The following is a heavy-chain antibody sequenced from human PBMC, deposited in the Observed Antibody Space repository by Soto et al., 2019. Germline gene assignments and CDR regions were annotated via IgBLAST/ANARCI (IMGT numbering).Heavy chain of an antibody. CDR3: ARGKSY. J-gene: IGHJ4*02. Sequence: GGSLRLSCAASGFTFSSCWMSWVRQAPGKGLEWVANIKQDGSEKYYVDSVKGRFTISRDNAKNSLYLQMNSLRAEDTAVYYCARGKSYWGQGTLVTVSS. CDR1: GFTFSSCW. V-gene: IGHV3-7*01. CDR2: IKQDGSEK.